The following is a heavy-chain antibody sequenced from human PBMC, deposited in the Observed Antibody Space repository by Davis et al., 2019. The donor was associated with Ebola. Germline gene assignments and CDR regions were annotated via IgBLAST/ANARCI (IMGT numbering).Heavy chain of an antibody. D-gene: IGHD3-3*01. J-gene: IGHJ3*02. CDR2: ISSSSSYI. Sequence: GESLKISCAASGFTFSSYSMNWVRQAPGKGLEWVSSISSSSSYIYYADSVKGRFTISRDNAKNSLYLQMNSLRAEDTAVYYCARVTTIFGETNAFDIWGQGTMVTVSS. CDR1: GFTFSSYS. CDR3: ARVTTIFGETNAFDI. V-gene: IGHV3-21*01.